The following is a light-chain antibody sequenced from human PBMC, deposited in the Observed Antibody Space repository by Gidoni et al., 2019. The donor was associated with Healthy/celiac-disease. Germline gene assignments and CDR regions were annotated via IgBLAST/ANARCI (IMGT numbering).Light chain of an antibody. J-gene: IGKJ5*01. CDR2: GAS. V-gene: IGKV3-20*01. CDR1: QSVSSSY. CDR3: QQYGSSPPSIT. Sequence: EIVLTQSPGTLSLSPGERATLSCRASQSVSSSYLAWYQQKPGQAPRLRIYGASSRATGIPDRFSGSGSGTDFTLTISRLEPEDFAVYYGQQYGSSPPSITFGQGTRLEIK.